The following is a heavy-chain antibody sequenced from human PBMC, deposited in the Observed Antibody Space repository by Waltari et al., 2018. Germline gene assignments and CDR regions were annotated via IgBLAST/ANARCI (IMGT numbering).Heavy chain of an antibody. J-gene: IGHJ4*02. CDR3: ARTVVGAVDY. D-gene: IGHD1-26*01. CDR1: GGSISSSSYY. Sequence: QLQLQESGPGLVKPSETLSLTCTVSGGSISSSSYYWGWIRQPPGKGLEWIGSIYSSGTAYYTRAPQSRVSISVDTPKSQFPLKLSWVTAADTAVYYCARTVVGAVDYWGQGTLVTVSS. CDR2: IYSSGTA. V-gene: IGHV4-39*01.